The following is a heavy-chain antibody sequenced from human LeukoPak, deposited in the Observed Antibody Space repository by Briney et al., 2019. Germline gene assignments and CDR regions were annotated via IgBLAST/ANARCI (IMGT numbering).Heavy chain of an antibody. J-gene: IGHJ5*02. CDR1: GGSFSGYY. Sequence: KTSETLSLTCAVYGGSFSGYYWSWIRQPPGKGLEWIGEINHSGSTNYNPSLKSRVTISVDTSKNQFSLKLSSVTAADTAVYYCARVSAYYYGSGSYRWFDPWGQGTLVTVSS. CDR2: INHSGST. D-gene: IGHD3-10*01. V-gene: IGHV4-34*01. CDR3: ARVSAYYYGSGSYRWFDP.